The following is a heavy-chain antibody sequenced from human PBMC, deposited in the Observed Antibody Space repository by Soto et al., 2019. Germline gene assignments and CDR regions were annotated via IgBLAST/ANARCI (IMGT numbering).Heavy chain of an antibody. CDR3: VREDSDNDGNWFDS. J-gene: IGHJ5*01. CDR1: GFTFSRYG. CDR2: IFYDGSRK. Sequence: QVQLVESGGGVVQPGTSLKLSCAASGFTFSRYGMHWVRQAPGKGLEWVAVIFYDGSRKEYAASLKGRFTISRDNSKNTLHLQMNSLRADDTAMYYCVREDSDNDGNWFDSWGQGTLVTVSS. V-gene: IGHV3-33*01. D-gene: IGHD5-12*01.